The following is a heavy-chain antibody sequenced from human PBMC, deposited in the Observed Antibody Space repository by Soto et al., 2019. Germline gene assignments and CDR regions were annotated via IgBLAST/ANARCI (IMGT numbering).Heavy chain of an antibody. CDR3: ARDAQPKGVAADGASDF. J-gene: IGHJ4*02. D-gene: IGHD6-19*01. V-gene: IGHV1-18*01. Sequence: QVQLVQSGPEVRTPGASVKISCKASGYTFKNYGIKWVRQAPGQGLEWVGWITTYNGNRYSAAKFQGRVTLTTDTSTTTTYMELRSLTSDDTGVYYCARDAQPKGVAADGASDFWGQGTLVTVSP. CDR2: ITTYNGNR. CDR1: GYTFKNYG.